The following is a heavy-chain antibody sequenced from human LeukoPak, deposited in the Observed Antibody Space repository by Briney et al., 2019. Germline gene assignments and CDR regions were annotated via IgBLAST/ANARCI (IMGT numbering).Heavy chain of an antibody. D-gene: IGHD5-12*01. CDR1: GYTFTGYY. J-gene: IGHJ4*02. Sequence: ASVKVSCKASGYTFTGYYMHWVRQAPGQGLEWMGWINPNSGGTNYAQKFQGGVTMTRDTSISTAYMELSRLRSDDTAVYYCARVSGGYSGYEGWGQGTLVTVSS. CDR3: ARVSGGYSGYEG. CDR2: INPNSGGT. V-gene: IGHV1-2*02.